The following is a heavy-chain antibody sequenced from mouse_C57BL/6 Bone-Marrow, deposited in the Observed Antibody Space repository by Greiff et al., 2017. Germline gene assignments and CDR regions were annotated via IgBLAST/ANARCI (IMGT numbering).Heavy chain of an antibody. V-gene: IGHV5-9*01. CDR3: ARDDYERNYAMDY. Sequence: EVMLVESGGGLVKPGGSLKLSCAASGFTFSSYTMSWVRQTPEKRLEWVATISGGGGNTYYPDSVKGRFTISRDNAKNTLYLQMSSLRSEDTALYYCARDDYERNYAMDYWGQGTSVTVSS. J-gene: IGHJ4*01. CDR2: ISGGGGNT. CDR1: GFTFSSYT. D-gene: IGHD2-4*01.